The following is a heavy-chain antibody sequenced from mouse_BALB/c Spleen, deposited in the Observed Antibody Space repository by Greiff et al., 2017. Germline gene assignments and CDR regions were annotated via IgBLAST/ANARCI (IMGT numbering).Heavy chain of an antibody. Sequence: EVKLVESGTSLVKPSQTLSLTCSVTGDSITSGYWNWIRKFPGNKLEYMGYISYSGSTYYNPSLKRRISITRDTSKNQYYLQLNSVTTEDTATYYCAREGDDGYGIYCAMDYWGQGTSVTVSS. J-gene: IGHJ4*01. CDR2: ISYSGST. CDR1: GDSITSGY. D-gene: IGHD2-3*01. CDR3: AREGDDGYGIYCAMDY. V-gene: IGHV3-8*02.